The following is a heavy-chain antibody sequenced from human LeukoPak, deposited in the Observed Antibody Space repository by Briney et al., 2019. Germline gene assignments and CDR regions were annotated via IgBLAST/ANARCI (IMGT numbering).Heavy chain of an antibody. CDR2: INHSGST. V-gene: IGHV4-34*01. CDR1: GGSFSGYY. D-gene: IGHD3-10*01. Sequence: SETLSLTCAVYGGSFSGYYWSWIRQPPGKGLEWIGEINHSGSTNYNPSLKSRDTISVDTSKNQFSLKLSSVTAADTAVYYCARGPRLRYYGSGSSSLFDYWGQGTLVTVSS. CDR3: ARGPRLRYYGSGSSSLFDY. J-gene: IGHJ4*02.